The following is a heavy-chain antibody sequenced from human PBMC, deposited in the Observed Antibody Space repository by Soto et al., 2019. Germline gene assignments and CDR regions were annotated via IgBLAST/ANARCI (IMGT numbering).Heavy chain of an antibody. D-gene: IGHD1-26*01. CDR2: ISYDGSNK. J-gene: IGHJ3*02. CDR1: GFTFSSYA. CDR3: ARMELRGAFDI. Sequence: LRLSCAASGFTFSSYAMHWVRQAPGKGLEWVAVISYDGSNKYYADSVKGRFTISRDNSKNTLYLQMNSLRAEDTAVYYCARMELRGAFDIWGQGXMVTVSS. V-gene: IGHV3-30-3*01.